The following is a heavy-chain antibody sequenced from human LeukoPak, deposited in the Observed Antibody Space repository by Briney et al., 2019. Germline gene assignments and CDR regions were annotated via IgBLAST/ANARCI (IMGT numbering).Heavy chain of an antibody. Sequence: GGSLRLSCAASGFTFSSYGMHWVRQAPGKGLEWVAVIWYDGSNKYYADSVKGRFTISRDNSKNTLYLQMNSLRAEDTAVYYCAGDRRGDSSGWYYFDYWGQGTLVTVSS. CDR1: GFTFSSYG. CDR3: AGDRRGDSSGWYYFDY. CDR2: IWYDGSNK. D-gene: IGHD6-19*01. J-gene: IGHJ4*02. V-gene: IGHV3-33*01.